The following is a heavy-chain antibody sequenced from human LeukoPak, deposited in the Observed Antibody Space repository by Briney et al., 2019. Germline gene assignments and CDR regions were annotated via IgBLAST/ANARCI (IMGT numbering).Heavy chain of an antibody. CDR3: ARDLGCSSTSCYGRPNYYYGMDV. D-gene: IGHD2-2*01. J-gene: IGHJ6*02. CDR2: IWNDGSYK. V-gene: IGHV3-33*01. Sequence: PGRSLRLSCAASGFTFSSYGMHWVRQAPGKGLEWVAVIWNDGSYKYYADSVKGRFTISRDNSKNTLYLQMNSLRAEDTAVYYCARDLGCSSTSCYGRPNYYYGMDVWGQGTTVTVSS. CDR1: GFTFSSYG.